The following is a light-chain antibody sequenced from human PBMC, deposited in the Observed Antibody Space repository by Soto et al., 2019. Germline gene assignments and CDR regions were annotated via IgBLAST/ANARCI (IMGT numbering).Light chain of an antibody. V-gene: IGKV2-24*01. Sequence: DIVLTQTPLSSPVTPGQPASISCKSGRSLVHRNGNTYLSWLLQRPGQPPRLLIYKVSNRLSGVPDRFSGSGAGTDFTLNISRVEAEDAGVYYCMQATQFPLTFGGGTKVDIK. J-gene: IGKJ4*01. CDR1: RSLVHRNGNTY. CDR2: KVS. CDR3: MQATQFPLT.